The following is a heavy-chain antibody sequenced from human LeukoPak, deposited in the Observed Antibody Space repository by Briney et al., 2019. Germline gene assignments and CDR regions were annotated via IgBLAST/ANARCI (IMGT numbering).Heavy chain of an antibody. J-gene: IGHJ4*02. V-gene: IGHV5-51*01. Sequence: GESLKISFKGSGYSFAIYWIGWGRPMPGKGLEGMGIIYPGDSDTTYSPSFQGQVTISADRSINTAYLHWSSLEASDTSVYYCARRLKNSNGWTFDYWGQGTLVTVSS. CDR1: GYSFAIYW. CDR3: ARRLKNSNGWTFDY. D-gene: IGHD6-19*01. CDR2: IYPGDSDT.